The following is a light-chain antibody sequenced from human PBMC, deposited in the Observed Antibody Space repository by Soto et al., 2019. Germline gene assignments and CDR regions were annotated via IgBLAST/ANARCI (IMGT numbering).Light chain of an antibody. CDR1: QGIRSW. J-gene: IGKJ4*01. CDR3: QHSDTLPVT. V-gene: IGKV1-12*01. CDR2: SAS. Sequence: DIQMTQSPSSLSASVGDRVTITCRASQGIRSWLAWYQQKPGKAPKLLISSASTLQSGVPARFSGSGAGTDSTLTISGLQPEDVATYYCQHSDTLPVTFGGGTRVEIK.